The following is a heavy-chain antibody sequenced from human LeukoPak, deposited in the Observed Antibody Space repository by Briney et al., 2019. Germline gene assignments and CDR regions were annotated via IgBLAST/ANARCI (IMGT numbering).Heavy chain of an antibody. CDR3: TGNYYGSGSYADFDY. Sequence: GGSLRLSCAASDFTLSSVAMSWVRQAPGKGLEWVSTFSGSGFTIYYADSVRGRFTISRDDSKNTAYLQMDSLKTEDTAVYYCTGNYYGSGSYADFDYWGQGTLVTVSS. V-gene: IGHV3-23*01. D-gene: IGHD3-10*01. CDR1: DFTLSSVA. J-gene: IGHJ4*02. CDR2: FSGSGFTI.